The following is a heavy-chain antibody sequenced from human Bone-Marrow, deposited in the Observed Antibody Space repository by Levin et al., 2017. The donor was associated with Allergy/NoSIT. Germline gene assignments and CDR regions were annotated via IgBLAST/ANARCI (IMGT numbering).Heavy chain of an antibody. CDR1: GFTFDDYA. Sequence: SLKISCAASGFTFDDYAMHWVRQPPGKGLEWVSGITWNSGSIGYADSVRGRFTISRDNAKNSLYLQMNSLRADDTAFYYCAKGQLLWRPSITGDLWDYWGQGTLVTVSS. J-gene: IGHJ4*02. CDR2: ITWNSGSI. D-gene: IGHD1-20*01. V-gene: IGHV3-9*01. CDR3: AKGQLLWRPSITGDLWDY.